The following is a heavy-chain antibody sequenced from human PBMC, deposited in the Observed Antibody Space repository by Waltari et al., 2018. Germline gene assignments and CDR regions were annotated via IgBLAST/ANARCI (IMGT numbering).Heavy chain of an antibody. D-gene: IGHD3-22*01. CDR2: ISGSGGST. Sequence: EVQLLESGGGLVQPGGSLRLSCAASGFTFSSYAMSWVRQAPGKGPEWVSAISGSGGSTYYADSVKGRFTISRDNAKNTLYLQMTSLRAVATAVYYCAKPPKYYYDSSGYYSAWGQGTMVTVSS. CDR1: GFTFSSYA. V-gene: IGHV3-23*01. J-gene: IGHJ3*01. CDR3: AKPPKYYYDSSGYYSA.